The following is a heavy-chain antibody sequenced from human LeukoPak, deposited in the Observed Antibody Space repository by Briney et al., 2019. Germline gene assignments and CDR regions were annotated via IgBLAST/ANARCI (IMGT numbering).Heavy chain of an antibody. CDR1: GYTFTSYG. J-gene: IGHJ4*02. D-gene: IGHD3-10*01. CDR2: ISAYNGNT. CDR3: ARLLVGHYYGSGSSYDY. Sequence: GASVKVSCKASGYTFTSYGISWVRQAPGQGLEWMGWISAYNGNTNYAQKLQGRVTMTTDTSTSTAYMELRSLRAEDTAVYYCARLLVGHYYGSGSSYDYWGQGTLVTVSS. V-gene: IGHV1-18*01.